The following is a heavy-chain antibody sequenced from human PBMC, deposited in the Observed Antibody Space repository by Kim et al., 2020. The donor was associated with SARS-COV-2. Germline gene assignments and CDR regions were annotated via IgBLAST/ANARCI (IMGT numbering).Heavy chain of an antibody. J-gene: IGHJ4*02. V-gene: IGHV1-18*01. CDR3: ARDGGSSWQAVDY. Sequence: YAQKLKGRVTRTTDTSTSTAYMELRSLGSDDTAVYYCARDGGSSWQAVDYWGQGSLVTVSS. D-gene: IGHD6-13*01.